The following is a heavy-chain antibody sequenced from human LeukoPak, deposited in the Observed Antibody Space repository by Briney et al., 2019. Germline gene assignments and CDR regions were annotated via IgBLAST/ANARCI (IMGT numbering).Heavy chain of an antibody. V-gene: IGHV4-34*01. Sequence: PSETLSLTCALYGGSFSGYYWSWIRQPPGKGLEWIGEINHSGSTNYNPSLKSRVTISVDTSKNQFSLKLSSVTAADTAVYYCARHPLPRWGFDYWGQGTLVTVSS. J-gene: IGHJ4*02. D-gene: IGHD1-26*01. CDR2: INHSGST. CDR3: ARHPLPRWGFDY. CDR1: GGSFSGYY.